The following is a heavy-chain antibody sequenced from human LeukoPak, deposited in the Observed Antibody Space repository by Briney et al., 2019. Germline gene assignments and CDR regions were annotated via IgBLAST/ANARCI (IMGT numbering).Heavy chain of an antibody. V-gene: IGHV3-20*04. D-gene: IGHD3-16*01. J-gene: IGHJ3*02. CDR2: INWNGGST. Sequence: GGSLRLSCAASTFTFDDYGMNWVRQVPGKGLGWVSGINWNGGSTGYADSVKGRFTISRDNAKNSLYLQMNSLKAGDTALYYCARGSDYPHAFDIWGQGTMVTVSS. CDR3: ARGSDYPHAFDI. CDR1: TFTFDDYG.